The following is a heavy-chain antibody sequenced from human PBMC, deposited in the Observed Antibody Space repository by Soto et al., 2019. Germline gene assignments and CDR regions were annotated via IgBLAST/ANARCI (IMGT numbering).Heavy chain of an antibody. CDR1: GGTVASSHW. V-gene: IGHV4-4*02. D-gene: IGHD2-21*02. CDR2: VYHTGDT. J-gene: IGHJ5*02. CDR3: AREIVTAGGNNYFDP. Sequence: SETLSLTCGVSGGTVASSHWCSWVRQSPGRGLEWIGNVYHTGDTNFNPSLQSRVTFSVDKSNNQFSLRLTSVTAADTAVYFCAREIVTAGGNNYFDPWGPGTLVTVSS.